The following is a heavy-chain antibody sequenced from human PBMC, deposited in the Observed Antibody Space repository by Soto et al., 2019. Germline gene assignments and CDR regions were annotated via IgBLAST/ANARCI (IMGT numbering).Heavy chain of an antibody. D-gene: IGHD2-15*01. CDR2: VSSKADGGTI. CDR1: DFTFKNAW. Sequence: EVQLVESGGGLVKHGGSLRLSCSASDFTFKNAWFNWVRQAPGQGLEWVGRVSSKADGGTIEYAAPVKARFSISRDDSTLMLYLQIKSMKTEDTSLYYASTRYIVGAVAPTDFEHWGRGTQVTVSS. J-gene: IGHJ4*02. CDR3: STRYIVGAVAPTDFEH. V-gene: IGHV3-15*07.